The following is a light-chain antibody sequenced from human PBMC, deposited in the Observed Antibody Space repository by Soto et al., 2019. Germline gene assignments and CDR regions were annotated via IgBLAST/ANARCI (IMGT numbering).Light chain of an antibody. CDR3: QQFRSSPLFT. J-gene: IGKJ3*01. Sequence: EIVLTQSPGTLSLCPGERATLSCRASQSVSSSYLAWYQQKPGQAPRLLIYGASSRATGIPDRFSGSGSGTDFTLTISRLEPEAFAVYYCQQFRSSPLFTFGPGTKVDVK. V-gene: IGKV3-20*01. CDR1: QSVSSSY. CDR2: GAS.